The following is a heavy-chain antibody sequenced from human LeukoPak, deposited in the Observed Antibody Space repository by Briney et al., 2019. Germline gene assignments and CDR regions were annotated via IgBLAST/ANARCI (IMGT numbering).Heavy chain of an antibody. CDR3: ATGGWGGPYSMDV. CDR2: IKPDGSEK. D-gene: IGHD7-27*01. V-gene: IGHV3-7*01. J-gene: IGHJ6*02. Sequence: GGSLRLSCAASGFTFSGYWMSWVRQAPGKGLEWVANIKPDGSEKYYVESVKGRFTISRDNAKNSLDLQMNSLRAEDTAVYYCATGGWGGPYSMDVWGQGTTVTVSS. CDR1: GFTFSGYW.